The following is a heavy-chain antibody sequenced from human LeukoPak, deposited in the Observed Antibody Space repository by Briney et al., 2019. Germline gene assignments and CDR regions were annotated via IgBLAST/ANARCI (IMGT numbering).Heavy chain of an antibody. Sequence: PSETLSLTCTVSGGFISGYYWSWIRQPPGKGLEWIGHIYYSGSTNYNPSLKSRVTISVDTSKNQFSLKLTSVTAADTAVYYCARRLAADGTVWFDPWGQGTLVTVSS. CDR3: ARRLAADGTVWFDP. V-gene: IGHV4-59*01. CDR1: GGFISGYY. J-gene: IGHJ5*02. D-gene: IGHD6-13*01. CDR2: IYYSGST.